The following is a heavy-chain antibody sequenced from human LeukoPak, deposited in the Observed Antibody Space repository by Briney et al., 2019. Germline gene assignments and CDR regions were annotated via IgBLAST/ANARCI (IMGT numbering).Heavy chain of an antibody. CDR3: ARGGNSSWDY. D-gene: IGHD6-6*01. V-gene: IGHV3-7*01. CDR1: GFTFSLYW. CDR2: IKPDGAEK. J-gene: IGHJ4*02. Sequence: GSLRLSCAASGFTFSLYWMNWVRQAPGKGLEWVANIKPDGAEKYYVDSLKGRFTISRDNAKNSLYLQMNSLRVEDTAVYYCARGGNSSWDYWGQGALVTVSS.